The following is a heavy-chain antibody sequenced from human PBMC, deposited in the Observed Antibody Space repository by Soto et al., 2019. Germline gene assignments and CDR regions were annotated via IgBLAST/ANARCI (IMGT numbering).Heavy chain of an antibody. J-gene: IGHJ4*02. V-gene: IGHV3-30-3*01. CDR2: ISYDDGSKK. D-gene: IGHD6-19*01. CDR1: GFTFSSYN. CDR3: VRTIAVAGTPEFDY. Sequence: QVQLVESGGGVVQPGRSLRLSCAASGFTFSSYNMHWVRRAPGKGLEWVTVISYDDGSKKNYADSVKGRFTISRDNSKNTLYLQMTRLRVEDTAVYYCVRTIAVAGTPEFDYWGQGTLVTLSS.